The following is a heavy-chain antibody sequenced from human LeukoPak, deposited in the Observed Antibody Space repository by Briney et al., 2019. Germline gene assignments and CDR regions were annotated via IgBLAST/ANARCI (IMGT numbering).Heavy chain of an antibody. CDR2: IYYSGST. CDR1: GGSISSGGYY. Sequence: PSETLSLTCTVSGGSISSGGYYWSWIRQHPGKGLEWIGYIYYSGSTYYNPSLKSRVTISVDTSKNQFSLKLSSVTAADTAVYYCARHEITVFGAAGDFDYWGQGTLVTVSS. D-gene: IGHD6-13*01. V-gene: IGHV4-31*03. J-gene: IGHJ4*02. CDR3: ARHEITVFGAAGDFDY.